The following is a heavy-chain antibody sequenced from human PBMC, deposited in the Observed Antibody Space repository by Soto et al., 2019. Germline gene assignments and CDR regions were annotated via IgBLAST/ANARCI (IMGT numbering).Heavy chain of an antibody. V-gene: IGHV3-30*03. CDR2: ISYDGSLQ. Sequence: QAQLVESGGGVVQPWRSLRLSCAASGFAFSSYGMHWVRQSPGTGLEWVAVISYDGSLQHYADSVKGRFTISRDNSKNIVLLEMSSLRAEYTAVYYCVSDRGYGHASVPYSWGQGTLVSVSS. CDR3: VSDRGYGHASVPYS. J-gene: IGHJ4*02. D-gene: IGHD5-18*01. CDR1: GFAFSSYG.